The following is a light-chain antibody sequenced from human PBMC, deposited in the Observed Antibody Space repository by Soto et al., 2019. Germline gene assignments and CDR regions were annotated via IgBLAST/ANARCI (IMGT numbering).Light chain of an antibody. J-gene: IGKJ4*01. V-gene: IGKV1-6*01. CDR1: QGIRND. CDR2: AAS. CDR3: LQDYNYPLT. Sequence: AIPMTQSPSSLSASVGDRVTITCRASQGIRNDLGWYQQKPGKAPKLLIYAASSLQSGVPSSFSGSGSVTDFTLTISSLQPEDFATYYCLQDYNYPLTCGGGTKVEIK.